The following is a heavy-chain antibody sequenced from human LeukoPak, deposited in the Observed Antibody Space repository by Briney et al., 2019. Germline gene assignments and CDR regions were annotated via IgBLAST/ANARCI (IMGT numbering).Heavy chain of an antibody. J-gene: IGHJ4*02. Sequence: SETLSLTCIVSGGSISSGSHYWGWIRQPPGKGLEWTGSMHYSGITYYNPSLTSRVTISVDTSKNQFSLRLTSVTAADTAVYYCARYPYSDSGVWQAFDYWGQGTLVTVSS. V-gene: IGHV4-39*01. CDR3: ARYPYSDSGVWQAFDY. CDR1: GGSISSGSHY. D-gene: IGHD5-12*01. CDR2: MHYSGIT.